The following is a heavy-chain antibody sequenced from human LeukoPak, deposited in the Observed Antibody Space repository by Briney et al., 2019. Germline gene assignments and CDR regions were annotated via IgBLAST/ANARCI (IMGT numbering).Heavy chain of an antibody. D-gene: IGHD1-26*01. Sequence: SGGSLTLSCAASGFTFSNYAMIWVPQAPGGGLEWVSDISGSGGSTYYADPVRGRFTISRDNSKNTLYLQMNSLRAEDTAVYYCARDLAGSGSYSFDYWGQGTLVTVSS. CDR1: GFTFSNYA. CDR3: ARDLAGSGSYSFDY. CDR2: ISGSGGST. V-gene: IGHV3-23*01. J-gene: IGHJ4*02.